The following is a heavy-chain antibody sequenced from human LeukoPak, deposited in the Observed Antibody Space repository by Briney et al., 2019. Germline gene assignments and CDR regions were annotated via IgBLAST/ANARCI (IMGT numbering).Heavy chain of an antibody. CDR3: ARRGGSGRSFDY. J-gene: IGHJ4*02. CDR1: GASVSSGGYY. D-gene: IGHD3-10*01. V-gene: IGHV4-61*08. CDR2: IYYSGST. Sequence: SETLSLTCTVSGASVSSGGYYWSWLRQPPGKGLEWIGYIYYSGSTNYNPSLKSRVTISVDTSKNQFSLKVSSVTAADTAVYYCARRGGSGRSFDYWGQGTLVTVAS.